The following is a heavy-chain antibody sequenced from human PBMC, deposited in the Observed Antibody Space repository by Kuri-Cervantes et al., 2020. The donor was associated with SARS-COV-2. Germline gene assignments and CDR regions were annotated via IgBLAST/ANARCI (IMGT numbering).Heavy chain of an antibody. CDR1: GGSISSGGYY. J-gene: IGHJ4*02. V-gene: IGHV4-30-2*01. CDR3: ARAHRGFDY. Sequence: SETLSLTCTVSGGSISSGGYYWGWIRQPPGKGLEWIGYIYHSGSTYYNPSLKSRVTISVDRSKNQFSLKLSSVTAADTAVYYCARAHRGFDYWGQGTLVTVSS. CDR2: IYHSGST.